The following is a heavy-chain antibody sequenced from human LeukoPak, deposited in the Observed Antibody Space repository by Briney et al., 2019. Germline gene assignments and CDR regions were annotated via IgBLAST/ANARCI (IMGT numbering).Heavy chain of an antibody. CDR3: AKDNYYDSSGAFDY. J-gene: IGHJ4*02. CDR2: ISWNSGSI. Sequence: GRSLRLSCAASGFTFDDYAMHWVRQAPGKGLEGVSGISWNSGSIGYADSVKGRFTISRDNAKNSLYLQLNSLRAEDTALYYCAKDNYYDSSGAFDYWGQGTLVTVSA. D-gene: IGHD3-22*01. CDR1: GFTFDDYA. V-gene: IGHV3-9*01.